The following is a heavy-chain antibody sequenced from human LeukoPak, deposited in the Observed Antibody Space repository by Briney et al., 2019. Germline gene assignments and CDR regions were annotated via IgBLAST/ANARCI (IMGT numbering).Heavy chain of an antibody. Sequence: GGSLRLSCAASGFTFSTFVMSWVRQAPGKGLEWVSTISGSGGGTYYADSVKGRFAISRDNSKNTLSLQMNSLRAEDTAVYYCTKDLTAMFTGAFDIWGQGTMVTVSS. CDR1: GFTFSTFV. CDR3: TKDLTAMFTGAFDI. D-gene: IGHD5-18*01. CDR2: ISGSGGGT. V-gene: IGHV3-23*01. J-gene: IGHJ3*02.